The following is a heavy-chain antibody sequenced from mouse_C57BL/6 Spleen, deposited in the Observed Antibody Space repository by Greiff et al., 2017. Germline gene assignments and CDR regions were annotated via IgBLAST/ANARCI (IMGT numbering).Heavy chain of an antibody. CDR2: ITPSSGYT. CDR1: GYTFTSYW. Sequence: QVQLQQSGAELAKPGASVKLSCKASGYTFTSYWMPWVKQRPGQGLEWIGYITPSSGYTKYNQKFKDKATLTADKSSSTAYMQLSSLTYEDSAVYYCARSDYDAYFDYWGQGTTLTVSS. CDR3: ARSDYDAYFDY. D-gene: IGHD2-3*01. J-gene: IGHJ2*01. V-gene: IGHV1-7*01.